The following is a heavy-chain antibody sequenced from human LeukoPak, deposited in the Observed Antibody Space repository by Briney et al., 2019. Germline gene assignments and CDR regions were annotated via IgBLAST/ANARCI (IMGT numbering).Heavy chain of an antibody. Sequence: PSETLSLTCTVSGVSISSSNSYWGWIRQPPGKGLEWIGSIYYSGNTYYNASLKSQVSISIDTSKNQFSLRLTSVTAADTAVYYCARARGSSIAAASPWGQETLVTVSS. J-gene: IGHJ5*02. CDR2: IYYSGNT. CDR1: GVSISSSNSY. D-gene: IGHD6-13*01. V-gene: IGHV4-39*01. CDR3: ARARGSSIAAASP.